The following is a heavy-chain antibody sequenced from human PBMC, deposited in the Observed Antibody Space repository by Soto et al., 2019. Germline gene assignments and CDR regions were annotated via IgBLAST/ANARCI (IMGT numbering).Heavy chain of an antibody. D-gene: IGHD6-19*01. CDR3: ARDGPYSSGWVFDY. V-gene: IGHV3-48*01. Sequence: GGSLRLSCAASGFTFSSYSMNWVRQAPGKGLEWVSYISSSSSTIYYADSVKGRFTISRDNAKNSLYLQMNSLRAEDTAVYYWARDGPYSSGWVFDYWGQGTLVTVSS. CDR1: GFTFSSYS. CDR2: ISSSSSTI. J-gene: IGHJ4*02.